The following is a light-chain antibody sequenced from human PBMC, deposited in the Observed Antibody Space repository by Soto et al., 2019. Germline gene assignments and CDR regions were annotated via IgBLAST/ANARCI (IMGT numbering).Light chain of an antibody. Sequence: DIVMTQSPLSLPVTPGEPASISCRSSQNLLHSNGYNYLDWYLQKPGQSPQLLIYLGSHRASGVPDRFSGSASGTDFTLKISRVEAEDVGVYYCMQGLQTRTFGQGTKVDIK. J-gene: IGKJ1*01. CDR1: QNLLHSNGYNY. CDR2: LGS. V-gene: IGKV2-28*01. CDR3: MQGLQTRT.